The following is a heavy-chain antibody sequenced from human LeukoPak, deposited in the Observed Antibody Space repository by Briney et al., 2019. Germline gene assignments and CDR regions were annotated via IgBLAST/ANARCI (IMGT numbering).Heavy chain of an antibody. J-gene: IGHJ4*02. V-gene: IGHV3-21*01. D-gene: IGHD6-25*01. Sequence: PGGSLRLSCAASGFTFSSYSMNWVRQAPGKGLEWVSCISSSRSYIYYADSVKGRFTISRDNAKNSLYLQMSSLRAEDTAVYYCARDGSSVSVVSWGQGTLLTVSS. CDR1: GFTFSSYS. CDR3: ARDGSSVSVVS. CDR2: ISSSRSYI.